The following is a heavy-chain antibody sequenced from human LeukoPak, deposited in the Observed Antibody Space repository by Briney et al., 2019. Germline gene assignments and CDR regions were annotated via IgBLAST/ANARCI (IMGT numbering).Heavy chain of an antibody. CDR1: GFTFSSYA. Sequence: GGSLRLSCAASGFTFSSYAMSWVRQAPGKGLEWVSSISGSTTFMYYADSVKGRFTISRDTAKNSLFLQMNSLRAEDTAVYYCARMYHAFDFWGQGTMVTVSS. CDR3: ARMYHAFDF. D-gene: IGHD2-2*01. J-gene: IGHJ3*01. V-gene: IGHV3-21*01. CDR2: ISGSTTFM.